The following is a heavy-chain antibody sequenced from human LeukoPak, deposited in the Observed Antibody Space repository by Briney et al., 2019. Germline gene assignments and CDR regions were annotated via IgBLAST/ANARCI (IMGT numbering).Heavy chain of an antibody. Sequence: GGSLRLSCAASGFTFSSYAMSWVRQAPGKGLEWVSAISGSGGSTYYADSVKGRFTISRDNSKNTLYLQMSSLRAEDTAVYYCAKGNLGYCSSTSCHPLDYWGQGTLVTVSS. J-gene: IGHJ4*02. CDR3: AKGNLGYCSSTSCHPLDY. CDR2: ISGSGGST. D-gene: IGHD2-2*01. V-gene: IGHV3-23*01. CDR1: GFTFSSYA.